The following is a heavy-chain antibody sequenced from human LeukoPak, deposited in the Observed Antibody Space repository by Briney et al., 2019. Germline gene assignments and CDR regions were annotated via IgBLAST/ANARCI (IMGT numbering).Heavy chain of an antibody. D-gene: IGHD1-26*01. CDR2: LDPEDGET. Sequence: ASVKVSCKVSGHTLADLSTHWVRQTPGGGLEWMGGLDPEDGETIYAQKFQGRVTMTEDTSTDTAYMELSSLRSEDTAVYYCATGGIYSLLDYWGQGTLVTVSS. CDR3: ATGGIYSLLDY. V-gene: IGHV1-24*01. CDR1: GHTLADLS. J-gene: IGHJ4*02.